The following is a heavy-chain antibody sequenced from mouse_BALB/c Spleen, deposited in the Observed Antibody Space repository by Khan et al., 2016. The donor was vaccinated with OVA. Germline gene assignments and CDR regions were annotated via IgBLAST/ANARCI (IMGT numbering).Heavy chain of an antibody. CDR3: SRVYFGYFDY. CDR2: ISSGGGSYI. J-gene: IGHJ2*01. D-gene: IGHD1-1*01. Sequence: EVELVESGGGLVKPGDSLKLSCAASGFTFSKYAMSWVRQTPEKRLEWVATISSGGGSYIYDPDSVKGRFTIFRDNAKNILYLQMSSLRSEDTAMYYCSRVYFGYFDYWGQGTTLTVSS. V-gene: IGHV5-9-3*01. CDR1: GFTFSKYA.